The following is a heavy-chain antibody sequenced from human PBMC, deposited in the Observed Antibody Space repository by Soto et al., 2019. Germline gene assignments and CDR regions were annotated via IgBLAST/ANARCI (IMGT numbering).Heavy chain of an antibody. J-gene: IGHJ5*02. D-gene: IGHD2-21*02. CDR2: VYHTGDT. V-gene: IGHV4-4*02. Sequence: SETLSLTCGVSGGTVASSHWWGWVRQSPGGGLEWIGNVYHTGDTNFNPSLQSRVTISVDKSNNQFSLRLNSLTAADTAVYFCAREIVTAGGNNYFDPWGPGTMVTVYS. CDR3: AREIVTAGGNNYFDP. CDR1: GGTVASSHW.